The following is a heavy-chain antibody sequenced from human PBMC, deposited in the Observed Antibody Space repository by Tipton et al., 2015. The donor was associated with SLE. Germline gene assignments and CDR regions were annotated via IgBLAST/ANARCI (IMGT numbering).Heavy chain of an antibody. D-gene: IGHD4-17*01. CDR3: ATSTVTTNPDYYYGMDV. CDR2: IRYDGTNK. V-gene: IGHV3-30*02. CDR1: GFPFTDYN. Sequence: SLRLSCEASGFPFTDYNMHWVRQAPGKGLEWVSFIRYDGTNKYYADSVKGRFTISRDNSRNTLYLQMNSLRPDDTAAYYCATSTVTTNPDYYYGMDVWGQGTTVTVSS. J-gene: IGHJ6*02.